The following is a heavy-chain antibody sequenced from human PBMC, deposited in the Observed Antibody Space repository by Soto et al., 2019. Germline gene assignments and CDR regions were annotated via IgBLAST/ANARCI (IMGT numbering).Heavy chain of an antibody. J-gene: IGHJ4*02. CDR1: GFTFSSYG. Sequence: PGGSLRLSCAASGFTFSSYGMHWVRQAPGKGLEWVAVIWYDGSNKYYADSVKGRFTISRDNSKNTLYLQMNSLRAEDTAVYYCARVHCSRGSCYSGQGFFDYWGQGTLVTVYS. D-gene: IGHD2-15*01. CDR2: IWYDGSNK. CDR3: ARVHCSRGSCYSGQGFFDY. V-gene: IGHV3-33*01.